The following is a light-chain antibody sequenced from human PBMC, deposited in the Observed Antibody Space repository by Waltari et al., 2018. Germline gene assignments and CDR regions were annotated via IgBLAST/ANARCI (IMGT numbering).Light chain of an antibody. CDR3: SSYTSSSTYAV. CDR1: SSAVGGSNY. V-gene: IGLV2-14*01. Sequence: QSALTQPASVSGSPGQSITISCTGTSSAVGGSNYVSWYQQHPGKAPKLMIYEVSNRPSGVSNRFSGSKSGNTASLTISGLQAEDEADYYCSSYTSSSTYAVFGGGTQLTVL. CDR2: EVS. J-gene: IGLJ7*01.